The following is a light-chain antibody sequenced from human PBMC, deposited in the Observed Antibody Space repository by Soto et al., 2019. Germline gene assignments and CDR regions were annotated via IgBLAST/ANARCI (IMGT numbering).Light chain of an antibody. Sequence: QAVVTQPPSASGTPGQRVTISCSGRSSNIGSNYVYWYQQLPGTAPKLLIFRNNQRPSGVPDRFSGSKSGTSASLAISGLRSDDEADYYCAAWDDSLSVVFGGGTKVTVL. V-gene: IGLV1-47*01. J-gene: IGLJ2*01. CDR2: RNN. CDR3: AAWDDSLSVV. CDR1: SSNIGSNY.